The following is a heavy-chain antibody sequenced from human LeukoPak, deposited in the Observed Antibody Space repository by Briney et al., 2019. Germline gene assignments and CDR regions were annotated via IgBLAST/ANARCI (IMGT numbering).Heavy chain of an antibody. Sequence: GGSLRLSCAASGFTFSGHYMDWVRQAPGKGLEWVGRTRNKANSYTTEYAASVKGRFTISRDDSKNSLYLQMNSLKTEDTAVYYCARVSWYYYGSGSYSDYWGQGTLVTVSS. D-gene: IGHD3-10*01. CDR2: TRNKANSYTT. V-gene: IGHV3-72*01. J-gene: IGHJ4*02. CDR1: GFTFSGHY. CDR3: ARVSWYYYGSGSYSDY.